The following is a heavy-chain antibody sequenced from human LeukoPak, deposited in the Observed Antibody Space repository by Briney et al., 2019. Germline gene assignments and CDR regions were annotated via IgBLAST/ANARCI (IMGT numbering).Heavy chain of an antibody. CDR1: GYTFITYG. CDR2: ITPYNGDT. Sequence: ASVNVSCKASGYTFITYGITWVRQAPGQGLEWMGWITPYNGDTNYAQNLQDRVTMTTDTSTSTAYMELRSLRSDDTAVHFCAREARVSYDYFDSWGQGTLVTVSS. CDR3: AREARVSYDYFDS. J-gene: IGHJ4*02. V-gene: IGHV1-18*01. D-gene: IGHD1-26*01.